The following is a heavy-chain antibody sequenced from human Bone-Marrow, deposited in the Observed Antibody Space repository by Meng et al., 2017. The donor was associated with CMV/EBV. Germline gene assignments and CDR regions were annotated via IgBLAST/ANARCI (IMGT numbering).Heavy chain of an antibody. Sequence: LSLTCAASGFTFSSYEMNWVRQAPGKGLEWVSYISSSSSTIYYADSVKGRFTISRDNAKNSLYLQMNSLRAEDTAVYYCARDPIAATSYGMDVWGQGTTVTVSS. V-gene: IGHV3-48*03. D-gene: IGHD6-13*01. CDR3: ARDPIAATSYGMDV. CDR2: ISSSSSTI. CDR1: GFTFSSYE. J-gene: IGHJ6*02.